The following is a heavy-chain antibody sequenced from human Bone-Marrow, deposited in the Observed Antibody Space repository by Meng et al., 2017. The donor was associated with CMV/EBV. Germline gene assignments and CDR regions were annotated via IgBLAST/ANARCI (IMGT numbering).Heavy chain of an antibody. V-gene: IGHV3-74*01. Sequence: GESLKISCAASGFTFSNAWMHWVRQAPGKGLVWVSRINSDGSSTSYADSVKGRFTISRDNAKNTLYLQMNSLRAEDTAVYYCARDQDYDILTGYSTFYYYYGMDVWGQGTTVTVSS. CDR3: ARDQDYDILTGYSTFYYYYGMDV. J-gene: IGHJ6*02. D-gene: IGHD3-9*01. CDR2: INSDGSST. CDR1: GFTFSNAW.